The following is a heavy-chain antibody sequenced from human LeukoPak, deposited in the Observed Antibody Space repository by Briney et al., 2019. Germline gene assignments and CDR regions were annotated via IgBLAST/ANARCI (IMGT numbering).Heavy chain of an antibody. CDR1: GGSISSGGYY. Sequence: PSQTLSLTCTVSGGSISSGGYYWSWIRQPPGKGLEWIGYIYHSGSTYYNPSLKSRVTISVDRSKNQFSLKLSSVTAADTAVYYCARVTGTRGDWYFDLWGRGTLVTVSS. D-gene: IGHD1-7*01. V-gene: IGHV4-30-2*01. CDR3: ARVTGTRGDWYFDL. J-gene: IGHJ2*01. CDR2: IYHSGST.